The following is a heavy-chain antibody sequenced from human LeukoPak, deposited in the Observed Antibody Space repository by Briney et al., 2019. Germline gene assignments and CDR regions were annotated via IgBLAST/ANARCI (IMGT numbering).Heavy chain of an antibody. Sequence: GGSLRLSCAASGFSFSSYEMNWVRQAPGKGLERVSYISSSSSYICYADSVKGRFTISRDNAKNSLYLQMNSLRAEDTAVYYCARDSVYYGSGSYYMGKWYNWFDPWGQGTLVTVSS. CDR3: ARDSVYYGSGSYYMGKWYNWFDP. CDR1: GFSFSSYE. D-gene: IGHD3-10*01. CDR2: ISSSSSYI. J-gene: IGHJ5*02. V-gene: IGHV3-21*05.